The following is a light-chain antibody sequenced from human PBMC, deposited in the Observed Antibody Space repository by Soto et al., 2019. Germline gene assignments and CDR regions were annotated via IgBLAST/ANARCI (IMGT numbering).Light chain of an antibody. V-gene: IGKV1-39*01. Sequence: DIQVTQSPASLSASVGDRVTITCRARQDISNYLHWYQQKPWKAPKLLIYAASNLQSGVPSRFSGSVSGTDFTLTISSLQTEDFATYYCQQREVFGPGTKVDVK. CDR1: QDISNY. CDR2: AAS. CDR3: QQREV. J-gene: IGKJ3*01.